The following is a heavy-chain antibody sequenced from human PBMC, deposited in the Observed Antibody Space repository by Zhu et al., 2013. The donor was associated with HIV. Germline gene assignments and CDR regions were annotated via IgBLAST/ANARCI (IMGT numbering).Heavy chain of an antibody. CDR1: GFTFSSYS. V-gene: IGHV3-21*01. CDR3: ARDSVFRFGVAALSLDGMDV. J-gene: IGHJ6*02. D-gene: IGHD2-15*01. Sequence: EVQLVESGGGLVKPGGSLRLSRAASGFTFSSYSMNWVRQAPGKGLEWVSSISSSSSYIYYADSVKGRFTISRDNAKNSLYLQMNSLRAEDTAVYYCARDSVFRFGVAALSLDGMDVWGQGTTVTVSS. CDR2: ISSSSSYI.